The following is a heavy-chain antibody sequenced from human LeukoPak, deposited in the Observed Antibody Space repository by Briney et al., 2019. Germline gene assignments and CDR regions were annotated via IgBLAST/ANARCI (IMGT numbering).Heavy chain of an antibody. CDR1: GGSISSYY. V-gene: IGHV4-59*01. D-gene: IGHD3-22*01. J-gene: IGHJ6*03. Sequence: SETLSLTCTVSGGSISSYYWSWIRQPPGKGLEWIGYVHYSGSTNYNPSLKSRVTISVDTSKNQFSLKLSSVTTADTAVYYCARERIYHYDSSGRPWRYYYMDVWGKGTTVTVSS. CDR2: VHYSGST. CDR3: ARERIYHYDSSGRPWRYYYMDV.